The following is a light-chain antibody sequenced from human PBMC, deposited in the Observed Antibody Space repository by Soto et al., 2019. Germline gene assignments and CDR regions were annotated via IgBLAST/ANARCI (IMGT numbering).Light chain of an antibody. CDR2: AAS. J-gene: IGKJ2*01. CDR3: QQSYSSPNT. V-gene: IGKV1-39*01. CDR1: QSISTY. Sequence: DIQMTQSPSSLSASVGDRVTISCRASQSISTYLNWYRQKPGKAPELLIYAASSLQTGVPSRFSGSXSGTXFTLTISNLQPEDFSSYYCQQSYSSPNTFGQGTKLEI.